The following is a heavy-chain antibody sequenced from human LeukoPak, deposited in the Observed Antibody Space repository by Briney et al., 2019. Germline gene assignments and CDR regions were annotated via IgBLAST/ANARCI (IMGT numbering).Heavy chain of an antibody. V-gene: IGHV1-2*02. Sequence: ASVKVSCKASGYTFTGYYMHWVRQAPGQGLEWMGWINPNSGGTNYAQKFQGRVTMTRDTSISTVYMDSSSLTFDDTAVYYCARENDYVWGSYRYIRSHFDYWGQGTLATVST. D-gene: IGHD3-16*02. CDR1: GYTFTGYY. CDR2: INPNSGGT. CDR3: ARENDYVWGSYRYIRSHFDY. J-gene: IGHJ4*02.